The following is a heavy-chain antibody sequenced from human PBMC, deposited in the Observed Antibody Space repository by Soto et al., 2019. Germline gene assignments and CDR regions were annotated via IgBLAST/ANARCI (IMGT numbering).Heavy chain of an antibody. CDR1: GYTFTSYG. D-gene: IGHD3-9*01. CDR3: ARDRSVGHFDWLLSGGGGWMDV. CDR2: ISAYNGNT. J-gene: IGHJ6*04. Sequence: ASVKVSCKASGYTFTSYGISWVRQAPGQGLEWMGWISAYNGNTNYAQKLQGRVTMTTDTSTSTAYMELRSLRSDDTAVYYCARDRSVGHFDWLLSGGGGWMDVWGKGTTVTVSS. V-gene: IGHV1-18*01.